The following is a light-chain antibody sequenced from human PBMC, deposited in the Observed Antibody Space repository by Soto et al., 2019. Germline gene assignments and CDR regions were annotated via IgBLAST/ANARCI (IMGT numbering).Light chain of an antibody. V-gene: IGLV2-8*01. CDR3: PSYVGRDILV. J-gene: IGLJ3*02. Sequence: QSALTQPPSASGSPGQSVTISCTGTSSDVGAYKYVSWYQQYPGKAPKLMIYEVSKRPSGVPDRFSGSKSGNTASLTVSGVQAEDEADYYCPSYVGRDILVFRGGTKLTVL. CDR2: EVS. CDR1: SSDVGAYKY.